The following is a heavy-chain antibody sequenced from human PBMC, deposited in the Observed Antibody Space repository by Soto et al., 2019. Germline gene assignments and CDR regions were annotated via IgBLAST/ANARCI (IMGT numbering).Heavy chain of an antibody. J-gene: IGHJ4*02. D-gene: IGHD2-21*02. V-gene: IGHV4-30-2*01. CDR1: GGSISSGGYS. Sequence: SETLSLTCAVSGGSISSGGYSWSWIRQPPGKGLEWIGYIYHSGSTYYNPSLKSRVTISVDRSKNQFSLKLSSVTAADTAVYYCARAHVGDPYYFDYWGQGTLVTVT. CDR3: ARAHVGDPYYFDY. CDR2: IYHSGST.